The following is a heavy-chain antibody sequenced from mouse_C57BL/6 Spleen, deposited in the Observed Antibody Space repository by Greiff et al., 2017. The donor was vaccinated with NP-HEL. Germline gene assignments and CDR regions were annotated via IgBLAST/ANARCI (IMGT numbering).Heavy chain of an antibody. D-gene: IGHD2-1*01. CDR1: GFSLTSYG. CDR3: AKKGYGNYLYFDV. J-gene: IGHJ1*03. Sequence: QVQLQQSGPGLVQPSQSLSITCTVSGFSLTSYGVHWVRQSPGKGLEWLGVIWRGGSTDYNAAFMSRLSITKDNSKSQVFFKMNSLQADDTAIYYCAKKGYGNYLYFDVWGTGTTVTVSS. V-gene: IGHV2-5*01. CDR2: IWRGGST.